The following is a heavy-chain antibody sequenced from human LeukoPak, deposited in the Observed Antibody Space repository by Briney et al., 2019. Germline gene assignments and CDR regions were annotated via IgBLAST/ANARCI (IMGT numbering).Heavy chain of an antibody. CDR1: GFTFSSYS. J-gene: IGHJ4*02. D-gene: IGHD3-10*01. CDR2: ISSSSTYI. Sequence: PGGSLRLSCAASGFTFSSYSVNRVRQAPGKGLEWVSSISSSSTYIYYADSVKGRFTISRDNAKNSLYLQMNSLRAEDTAVCYCASGATMVRYWGQGTLVTVAS. V-gene: IGHV3-21*01. CDR3: ASGATMVRY.